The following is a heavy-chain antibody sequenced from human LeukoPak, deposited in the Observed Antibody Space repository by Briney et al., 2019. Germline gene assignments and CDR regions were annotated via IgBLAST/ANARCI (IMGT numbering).Heavy chain of an antibody. Sequence: PGGSLRLSCAASGFTFSSYGMHWVRQAPGKGLEWVAFIRNDGSKKYYADSVKGRFTISRDNSKNTLFVQTNSLRAEDTAIYYCAKDWIDGSDDYAHLGNWGQGTLVTVSS. CDR1: GFTFSSYG. V-gene: IGHV3-30*02. D-gene: IGHD4-17*01. CDR3: AKDWIDGSDDYAHLGN. J-gene: IGHJ4*02. CDR2: IRNDGSKK.